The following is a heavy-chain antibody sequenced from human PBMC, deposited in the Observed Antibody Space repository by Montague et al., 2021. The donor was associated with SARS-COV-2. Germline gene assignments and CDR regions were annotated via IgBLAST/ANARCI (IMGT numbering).Heavy chain of an antibody. CDR1: GFTFSSYA. Sequence: SLRLSCAASGFTFSSYAMSWVRQAPGKGLEWVSAISGSGGSTYYADSVKGRFTISRDNSKNTLYLQMNSLRAEDTAVYYCAKGSGGTIFGLVITYWYFDLWGRGTLVTVSS. J-gene: IGHJ2*01. V-gene: IGHV3-23*01. CDR3: AKGSGGTIFGLVITYWYFDL. D-gene: IGHD3-3*01. CDR2: ISGSGGST.